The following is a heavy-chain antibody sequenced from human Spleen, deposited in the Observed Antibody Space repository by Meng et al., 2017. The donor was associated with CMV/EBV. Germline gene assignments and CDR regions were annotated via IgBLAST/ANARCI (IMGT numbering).Heavy chain of an antibody. V-gene: IGHV2-26*01. Sequence: SGPTLVKPTETLTLTCTVSGFSLSNVRMSVSWIRQPPGKALEWLAHIFSNDEKSYSTSLKSRLTISKDTSKSQVVLTLANMDPLDTATYYCARVNILGYGMDVRGQGTTVTVSS. CDR1: GFSLSNVRMS. CDR2: IFSNDEK. J-gene: IGHJ6*02. CDR3: ARVNILGYGMDV. D-gene: IGHD3-9*01.